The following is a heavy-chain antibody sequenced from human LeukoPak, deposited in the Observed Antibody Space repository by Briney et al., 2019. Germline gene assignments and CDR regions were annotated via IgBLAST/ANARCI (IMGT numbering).Heavy chain of an antibody. D-gene: IGHD6-19*01. Sequence: ASVKVSCEASGYTFTGYYMHWVRQAPGQGLEWMGWINPNSGGTNYAQKFQGRVTMTRDTSTSTVYMELSSLRSEDTAVYYCARPSPGYSSGLLDYWGQGTLVTVSS. CDR2: INPNSGGT. J-gene: IGHJ4*02. CDR3: ARPSPGYSSGLLDY. CDR1: GYTFTGYY. V-gene: IGHV1-2*02.